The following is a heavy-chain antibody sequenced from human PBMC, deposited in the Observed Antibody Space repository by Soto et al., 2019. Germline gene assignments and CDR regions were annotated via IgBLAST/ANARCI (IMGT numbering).Heavy chain of an antibody. J-gene: IGHJ4*02. V-gene: IGHV3-48*02. D-gene: IGHD1-26*01. CDR1: GICFNRYS. CDR3: AREDILGTRSFDY. Sequence: GSLRLPCAPSGICFNRYSLKRLRKSQEKVLEWVSYIMINSATIDVTDSGGDRFTIPRDNAKNSLYLQMNSLRDEDTAVYYCAREDILGTRSFDYWGQGTLVTVSS. CDR2: IMINSATI.